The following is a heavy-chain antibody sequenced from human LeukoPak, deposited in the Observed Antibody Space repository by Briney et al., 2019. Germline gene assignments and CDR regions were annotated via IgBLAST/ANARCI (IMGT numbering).Heavy chain of an antibody. V-gene: IGHV4-39*07. CDR3: ASLNWGANAFDL. CDR2: IYYSGST. J-gene: IGHJ3*01. Sequence: PSETLSLTCTVSGGSISSSSYYWGWIRQPPGKGLEWIGSIYYSGSTYYNPSLKSRVTISVDTSKNQFSLNLSSVTAADTAVYYCASLNWGANAFDLWGQGTMVTVSS. D-gene: IGHD3-16*01. CDR1: GGSISSSSYY.